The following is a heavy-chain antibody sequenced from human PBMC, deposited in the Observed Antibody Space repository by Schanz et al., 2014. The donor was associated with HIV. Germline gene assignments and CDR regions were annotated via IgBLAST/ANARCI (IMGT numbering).Heavy chain of an antibody. CDR2: INWNGDTT. D-gene: IGHD3-9*01. V-gene: IGHV3-23*01. CDR3: ARDAARYFDWSYYFDF. J-gene: IGHJ4*02. Sequence: EVQLLEFGGGLVRPGESLRLSCLASGFTFNNYAMSWVRQAPGKGLEWVVVINWNGDTTYYADSVKGRFTISRDNSNNVLFLHMPTLRAEDTAVYYCARDAARYFDWSYYFDFWGQGTLVTVSS. CDR1: GFTFNNYA.